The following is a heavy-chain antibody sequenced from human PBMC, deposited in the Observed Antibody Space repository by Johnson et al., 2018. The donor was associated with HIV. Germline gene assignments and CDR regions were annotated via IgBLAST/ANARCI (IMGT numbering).Heavy chain of an antibody. CDR2: IWFDGSNK. V-gene: IGHV3-33*01. CDR3: ARRKAKCELRWGAFDI. J-gene: IGHJ3*02. CDR1: GFTFNNYG. Sequence: QVQLVESGGGVVQPGRSLRLSCAASGFTFNNYGMHWVRQAPGKGLEWVAVIWFDGSNKHYADSVKGRFTISRDNAKNSLYLQMNSLRAEDTALYYCARRKAKCELRWGAFDIWGQGTMVTVSS. D-gene: IGHD1-26*01.